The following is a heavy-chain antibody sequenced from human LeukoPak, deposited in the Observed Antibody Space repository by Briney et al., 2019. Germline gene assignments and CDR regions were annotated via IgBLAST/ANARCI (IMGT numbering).Heavy chain of an antibody. CDR2: SHYSGDT. CDR3: AKGEYCRTSYYHYYMDV. V-gene: IGHV4-59*11. Sequence: PSETLSLTCTVSGVSISSHDWSWIRQSPGKGLEWIGYSHYSGDTSYNPSLKNRVTISLDTSKNQFSLRLTSVTAADTAVYFCAKGEYCRTSYYHYYMDVWGKGTTVTVSS. CDR1: GVSISSHD. D-gene: IGHD6-6*01. J-gene: IGHJ6*03.